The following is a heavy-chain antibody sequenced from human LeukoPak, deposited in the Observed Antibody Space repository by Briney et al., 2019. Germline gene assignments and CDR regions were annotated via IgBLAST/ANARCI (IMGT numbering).Heavy chain of an antibody. D-gene: IGHD2-2*01. CDR1: GGSISSYY. CDR3: ARELVVVPAAMGDWFDP. CDR2: IHTSGST. V-gene: IGHV4-4*07. Sequence: SETLSLTCTVSGGSISSYYWSWIRQPAGKGLEWIGRIHTSGSTNYNPSLKSRVTMSVDTSKNQFSLKLSSVTAADTAVYHCARELVVVPAAMGDWFDPWGQGTLVTVSS. J-gene: IGHJ5*02.